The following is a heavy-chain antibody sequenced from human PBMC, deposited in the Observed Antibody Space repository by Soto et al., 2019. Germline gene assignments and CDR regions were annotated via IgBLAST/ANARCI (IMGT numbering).Heavy chain of an antibody. CDR1: GGSISRGDYY. D-gene: IGHD3-10*01. CDR2: IYYSGST. CDR3: ARGTYGRRYFDY. J-gene: IGHJ4*02. Sequence: QVQLQESGPGPVKPSQTLSLTCTVSGGSISRGDYYWSWIRQPPGKGLEWIGYIYYSGSTYYHPSLKSRVTISIDTSKNEFSLKLNSVTAADTAVYYCARGTYGRRYFDYWGQGTLVTVSS. V-gene: IGHV4-30-4*01.